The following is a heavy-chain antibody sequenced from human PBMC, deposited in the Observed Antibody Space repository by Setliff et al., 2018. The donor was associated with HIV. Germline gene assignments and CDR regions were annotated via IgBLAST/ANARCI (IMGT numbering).Heavy chain of an antibody. Sequence: SVKVSCKASGYTFTSYDINWVRQATGQGLEWMGWMNPNSGNTGYAQKFQGRVTMTRNTSISTAYMELSSLRSEDTAVYYCARGLAVAGKSYYSYYYMDVWGKGTTVTVSS. D-gene: IGHD6-19*01. CDR1: GYTFTSYD. CDR2: MNPNSGNT. J-gene: IGHJ6*03. CDR3: ARGLAVAGKSYYSYYYMDV. V-gene: IGHV1-8*01.